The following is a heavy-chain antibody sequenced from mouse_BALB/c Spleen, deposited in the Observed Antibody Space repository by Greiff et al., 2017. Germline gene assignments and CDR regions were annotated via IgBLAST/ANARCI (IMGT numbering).Heavy chain of an antibody. J-gene: IGHJ2*01. CDR3: ARGLDYFDY. V-gene: IGHV1S56*01. CDR2: IYPGNVNT. D-gene: IGHD3-1*01. CDR1: GYTFTSYY. Sequence: VQLQQSGPELVKPGASVRISCKASGYTFTSYYIHWVKQRPGQGLEWIGWIYPGNVNTKYNEKFKGKATLTADKSSSTAYMQLSSLTSEDSAVYFCARGLDYFDYRGQGNTLTGSS.